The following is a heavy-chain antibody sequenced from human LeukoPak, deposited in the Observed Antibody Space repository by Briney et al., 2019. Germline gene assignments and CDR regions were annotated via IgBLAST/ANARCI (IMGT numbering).Heavy chain of an antibody. V-gene: IGHV3-74*01. CDR2: INSDGSST. CDR3: ARGGPWELLHVYWYFDL. D-gene: IGHD1-26*01. Sequence: GGSLRLSCAASGFTFSSYWMHWVRQAPGKGLVWVSRINSDGSSTSYADSVKGRFTISRDNAKNTLYLQMNSLRAEDTAVYYCARGGPWELLHVYWYFDLWGRGTLATVSS. CDR1: GFTFSSYW. J-gene: IGHJ2*01.